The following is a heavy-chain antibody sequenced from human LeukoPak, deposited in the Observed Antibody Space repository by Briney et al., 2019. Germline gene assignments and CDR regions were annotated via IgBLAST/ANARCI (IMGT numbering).Heavy chain of an antibody. Sequence: SVKVSCKASGGTFSSYAISWVRQASGQGLEWMGGIIPIFGTANYAQKFQGRVTLTRDMSTSTDYLELSSLRSEDTAVYYCARDNSVRDEAWWFNPWGQGTLVTVSS. CDR3: ARDNSVRDEAWWFNP. J-gene: IGHJ5*02. D-gene: IGHD5-24*01. CDR1: GGTFSSYA. V-gene: IGHV1-69*05. CDR2: IIPIFGTA.